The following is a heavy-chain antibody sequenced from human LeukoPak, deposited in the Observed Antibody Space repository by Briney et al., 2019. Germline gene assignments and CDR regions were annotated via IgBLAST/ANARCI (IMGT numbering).Heavy chain of an antibody. J-gene: IGHJ3*02. CDR1: GGSISSYY. CDR3: ARYYYDSSDAFDI. Sequence: SETPSLTCTVSGGSISSYYWSWIRQPPGKGLEWIGYIYYSGSTNYNPSLKSRVTISVDTSKNQFSLKLSSVTAADTAVYYCARYYYDSSDAFDIWGQGTMVTVSS. V-gene: IGHV4-59*08. CDR2: IYYSGST. D-gene: IGHD3-22*01.